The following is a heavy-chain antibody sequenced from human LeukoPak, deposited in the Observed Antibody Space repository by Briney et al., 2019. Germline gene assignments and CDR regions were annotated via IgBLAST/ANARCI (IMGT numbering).Heavy chain of an antibody. Sequence: SETLSLPCTLSGCPITTYYWSWIRQPPGKGLEGIGHIYDSGNANYNPSVKGRVTISADTSKNEFSLQLTSVTAADTAVYYCARGSGWLPDWWGQGTLVTVSS. V-gene: IGHV4-59*01. J-gene: IGHJ4*02. CDR2: IYDSGNA. D-gene: IGHD6-19*01. CDR3: ARGSGWLPDW. CDR1: GCPITTYY.